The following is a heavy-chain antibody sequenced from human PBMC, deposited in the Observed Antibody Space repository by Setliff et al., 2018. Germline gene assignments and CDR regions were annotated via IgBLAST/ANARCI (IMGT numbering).Heavy chain of an antibody. CDR3: AGLREDNDWNYRGLKQAAYYFDN. CDR2: IDPRDDFT. D-gene: IGHD1-7*01. V-gene: IGHV1-69-2*01. CDR1: GYSFSDFY. J-gene: IGHJ4*02. Sequence: ASVKVSCKASGYSFSDFYMHWVRQVPGEGLEALGRIDPRDDFTVYAERFKDRLTITADTSTDTSYMEMSSLRFEDTAVYYCAGLREDNDWNYRGLKQAAYYFDNWGQEALVTVSS.